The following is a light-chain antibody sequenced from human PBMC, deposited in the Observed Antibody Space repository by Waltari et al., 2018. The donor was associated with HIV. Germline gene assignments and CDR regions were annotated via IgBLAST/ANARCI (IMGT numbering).Light chain of an antibody. Sequence: YVLTQPPSVSVPPGQTARLTCGGNSIPSRNVKWYPPKPAQAPVLGVYNDKDRPSGIPERCSGSNSWNTATLTISTVEAGDEADYYCQVWDRDSDVVFGGGTKLTVL. V-gene: IGLV3-21*02. CDR2: NDK. CDR3: QVWDRDSDVV. CDR1: SIPSRN. J-gene: IGLJ2*01.